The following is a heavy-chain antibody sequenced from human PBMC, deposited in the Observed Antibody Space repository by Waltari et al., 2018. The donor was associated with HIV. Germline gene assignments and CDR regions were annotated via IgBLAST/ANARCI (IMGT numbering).Heavy chain of an antibody. CDR1: GFNFSDYY. V-gene: IGHV3-11*01. CDR2: INSGSNVI. Sequence: QVQLVESGGDLVNPGGSVRLSCAASGFNFSDYYLAWLRQAPGRGMEWVSYINSGSNVIYLTDSVKGRFTISRDNANNSLYLEMSTLRGDDTAVYYCAREGLYGDYVDLWGQG. CDR3: AREGLYGDYVDL. D-gene: IGHD4-17*01. J-gene: IGHJ4*02.